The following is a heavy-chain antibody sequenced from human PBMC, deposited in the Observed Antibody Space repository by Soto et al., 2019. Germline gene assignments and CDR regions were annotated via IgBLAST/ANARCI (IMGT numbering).Heavy chain of an antibody. J-gene: IGHJ5*02. CDR2: IYYSGST. D-gene: IGHD3-10*01. V-gene: IGHV4-30-4*01. CDR3: ARITMVRGVIKWFDP. Sequence: SETLSLTCTVSGDSISSYYWSWIRQPPGKGLEWIGYIYYSGSTYYNPSLKSRVTISVDTSKNQFSLKLSSVTAADTAVYYCARITMVRGVIKWFDPWGQGTLVTVSS. CDR1: GDSISSYY.